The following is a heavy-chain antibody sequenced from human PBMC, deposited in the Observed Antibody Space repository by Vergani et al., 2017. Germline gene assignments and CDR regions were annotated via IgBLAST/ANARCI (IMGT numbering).Heavy chain of an antibody. Sequence: QVQLQESGPGLVKPSETLSLTCAVSGYSISSGYYWGWIRQPPGKGLEWIGSIYYSGSTYYNPSLKSRVTISVDTSKNQFSLKLSSVTAADTAVYYCARRIAVAAFDYWGQGTLVTVSS. J-gene: IGHJ4*02. CDR3: ARRIAVAAFDY. V-gene: IGHV4-38-2*01. D-gene: IGHD6-19*01. CDR2: IYYSGST. CDR1: GYSISSGYY.